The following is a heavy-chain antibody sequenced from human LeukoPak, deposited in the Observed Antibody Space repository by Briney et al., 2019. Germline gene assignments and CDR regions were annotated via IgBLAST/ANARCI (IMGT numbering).Heavy chain of an antibody. CDR3: ASGSSGRYNWFDP. D-gene: IGHD3-22*01. J-gene: IGHJ5*02. CDR1: GGTFSSYA. CDR2: IIPIFGTA. V-gene: IGHV1-69*05. Sequence: ASVKVSCKASGGTFSSYAISWVRQAPGQELEWMGGIIPIFGTANYAQKFQGRVTITTDESTSTAYMELSSLRSEDTAVYYCASGSSGRYNWFDPWGQGTLVTVSS.